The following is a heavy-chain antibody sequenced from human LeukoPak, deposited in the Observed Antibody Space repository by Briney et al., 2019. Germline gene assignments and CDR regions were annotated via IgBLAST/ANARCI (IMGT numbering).Heavy chain of an antibody. Sequence: GGSLRLSCAASGFTFSSYAMSWVRQAPGKGLEWVSAISGCGGSTYYADSVKGRFTISRDNSKNTLYLQMNSLRAEDTAVYYCAKGPRGTGTGDRSPYDYWGQGTLVTVSS. V-gene: IGHV3-23*01. D-gene: IGHD1-1*01. CDR2: ISGCGGST. CDR1: GFTFSSYA. J-gene: IGHJ4*02. CDR3: AKGPRGTGTGDRSPYDY.